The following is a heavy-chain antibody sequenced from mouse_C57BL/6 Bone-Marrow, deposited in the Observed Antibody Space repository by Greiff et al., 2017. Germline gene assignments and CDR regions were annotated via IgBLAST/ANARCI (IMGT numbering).Heavy chain of an antibody. CDR1: GYTFTSYW. CDR3: TKDYYGSSPAWFAY. CDR2: IYPGNSDT. V-gene: IGHV1-5*01. Sequence: EVQLQQSGTVLARPGASVKMSCKTSGYTFTSYWMHWVKQRPGQGLEWLGAIYPGNSDTSYNQKFKGKAKLTAVTSASTAYMELSSLTNEDSAVYYCTKDYYGSSPAWFAYWGQGTLVTVSA. D-gene: IGHD1-1*01. J-gene: IGHJ3*01.